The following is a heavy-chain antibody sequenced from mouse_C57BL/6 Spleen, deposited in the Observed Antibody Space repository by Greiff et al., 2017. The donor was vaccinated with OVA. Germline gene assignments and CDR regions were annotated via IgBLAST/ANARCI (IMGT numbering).Heavy chain of an antibody. CDR2: IDPETGGT. CDR3: TRSYYAMDY. CDR1: GYTFTDYE. J-gene: IGHJ4*01. Sequence: VQLQESGAELLRPGASVTLSCKASGYTFTDYEMHWVKQTPVHGLEWIGAIDPETGGTAYNQKFKGKAILTADKSSSTAYMELRSLTSEDSAVYYCTRSYYAMDYWGQGTSVTVSS. V-gene: IGHV1-15*01.